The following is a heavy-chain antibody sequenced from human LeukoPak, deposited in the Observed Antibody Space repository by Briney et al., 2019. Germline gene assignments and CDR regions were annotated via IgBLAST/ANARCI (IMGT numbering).Heavy chain of an antibody. CDR3: ARGGLNWFDP. Sequence: SETLSLICTVSGGSISSYYWSWIRQPPGKGLEWIGYIYYSGSTNYNPSLKSRVTISVDTSKNQFSLKLSSVTAADTAVYYCARGGLNWFDPWGQGTLVTVSS. CDR1: GGSISSYY. D-gene: IGHD3-22*01. J-gene: IGHJ5*02. CDR2: IYYSGST. V-gene: IGHV4-59*01.